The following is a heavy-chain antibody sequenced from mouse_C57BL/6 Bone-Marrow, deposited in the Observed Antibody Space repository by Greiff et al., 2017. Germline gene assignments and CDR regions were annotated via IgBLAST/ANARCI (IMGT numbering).Heavy chain of an antibody. D-gene: IGHD3-3*01. V-gene: IGHV1-15*01. J-gene: IGHJ1*03. CDR3: TRGTHWYFDV. CDR2: IDPETGGT. Sequence: VKLMESGAELVRPGASVTLSCKASGYTFTDYEMHWVKQTPVHGLEWIGAIDPETGGTAYNQKFKGKAILTADKSSSTAYMELRSLTSEDSAVYYCTRGTHWYFDVWGTGTTVTVSS. CDR1: GYTFTDYE.